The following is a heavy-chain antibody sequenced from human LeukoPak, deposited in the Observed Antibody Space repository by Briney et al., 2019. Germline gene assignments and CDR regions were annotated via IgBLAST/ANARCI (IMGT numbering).Heavy chain of an antibody. D-gene: IGHD2-21*02. CDR2: IHPVDSDS. CDR1: GYTFTNYW. J-gene: IGHJ3*02. Sequence: GESLKISCKGSGYTFTNYWIGWVRQMPGKGLEWIGIIHPVDSDSGYSPSFQGQVTISADKSISTAYLQWSSLKASDTAMFYCARSYCGGDCNAFDIWGQGTMVTVSS. CDR3: ARSYCGGDCNAFDI. V-gene: IGHV5-51*01.